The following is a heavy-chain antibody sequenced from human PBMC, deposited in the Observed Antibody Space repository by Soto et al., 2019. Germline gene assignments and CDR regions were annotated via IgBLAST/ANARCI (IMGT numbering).Heavy chain of an antibody. D-gene: IGHD2-15*01. CDR1: GFTFSSYA. Sequence: EVQLLESGGGLVQPGGSLRLSCAASGFTFSSYAMSWVRQAPGKGLEWVSAISGSGGSTYYADSVKGRFTISRDNSKNTLYRQMNSLRAEDTAVYYCAKEHAFSGGRCYGPTNSGCFDPWGQGTLVTVSS. J-gene: IGHJ5*02. CDR3: AKEHAFSGGRCYGPTNSGCFDP. V-gene: IGHV3-23*01. CDR2: ISGSGGST.